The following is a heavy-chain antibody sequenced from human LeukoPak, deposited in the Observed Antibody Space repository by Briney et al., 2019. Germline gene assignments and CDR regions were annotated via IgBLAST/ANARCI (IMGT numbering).Heavy chain of an antibody. D-gene: IGHD2-2*02. J-gene: IGHJ3*02. Sequence: SVKVSCKASEGTFSSYTISWVRQAPGQGLEWMGRIIPILGIANYAQKFQGRVTITADKSTSTAYMELTSLRSEDTAVYYCVPAAIDHDAFDIWGQGTMVTVSS. CDR1: EGTFSSYT. CDR2: IIPILGIA. CDR3: VPAAIDHDAFDI. V-gene: IGHV1-69*02.